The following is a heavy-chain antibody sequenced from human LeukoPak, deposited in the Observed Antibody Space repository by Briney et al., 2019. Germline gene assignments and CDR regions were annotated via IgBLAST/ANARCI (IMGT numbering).Heavy chain of an antibody. CDR2: IKPDGSEK. CDR3: ARGGSWSWDN. CDR1: GFTFSSYW. Sequence: AGGSLRLSCVPSGFTFSSYWTNWVRQAPGKGLEWVAIIKPDGSEKFYADSVRGRFTISRDNAKNSLYLQMNSLRADDTAVYCCARGGSWSWDNWGQGTLVTVSS. V-gene: IGHV3-7*01. D-gene: IGHD2-8*02. J-gene: IGHJ4*02.